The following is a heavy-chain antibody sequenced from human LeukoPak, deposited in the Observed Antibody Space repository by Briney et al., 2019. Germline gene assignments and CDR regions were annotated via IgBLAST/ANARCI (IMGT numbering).Heavy chain of an antibody. CDR3: AKVLRFLEWLLWGDYFDY. Sequence: PGGSLRLSCAASGFTFSSYGMHWVRQAPGKGLEWVAFIRFDGSNKYYADSVKGRFTISIDNSKNTLYLQMNSLRAEDTAIYYCAKVLRFLEWLLWGDYFDYWGQGTLVTVSS. CDR2: IRFDGSNK. J-gene: IGHJ4*02. V-gene: IGHV3-30*02. CDR1: GFTFSSYG. D-gene: IGHD3-3*01.